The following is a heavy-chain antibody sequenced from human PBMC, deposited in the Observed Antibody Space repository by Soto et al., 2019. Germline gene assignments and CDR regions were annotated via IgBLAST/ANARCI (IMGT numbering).Heavy chain of an antibody. V-gene: IGHV3-9*01. D-gene: IGHD3-22*01. J-gene: IGHJ4*02. CDR2: ISWNSGSI. CDR3: AKVKVAQVVAYPESYVDY. Sequence: PGGSLRLSCAASGFTFDDYAMHWVRQAPGKGLEWVSGISWNSGSIGYADSVKGRFTISRDNAKNSLYLQMNSLRAEDTALYYCAKVKVAQVVAYPESYVDYWGQATLVNVSS. CDR1: GFTFDDYA.